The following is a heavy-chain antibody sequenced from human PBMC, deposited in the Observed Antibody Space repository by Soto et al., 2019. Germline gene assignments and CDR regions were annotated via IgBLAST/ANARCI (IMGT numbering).Heavy chain of an antibody. CDR3: ARSHAGTIDP. D-gene: IGHD6-13*01. CDR1: GGSSSSYY. Sequence: QVQLQESGPGLVKPSETLSLTCTVSGGSSSSYYWGWIRQPPGKGLEWIGNINYSGSTNYNPSLKSRLTVSIDTSKNQFSLKLSSVTAADTAVYYCARSHAGTIDPWGQGTLVTVSS. CDR2: INYSGST. J-gene: IGHJ5*02. V-gene: IGHV4-59*01.